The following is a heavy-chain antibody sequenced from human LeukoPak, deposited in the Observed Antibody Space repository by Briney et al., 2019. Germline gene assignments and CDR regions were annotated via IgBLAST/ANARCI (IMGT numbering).Heavy chain of an antibody. CDR2: ISSSGSTI. CDR1: GFTFSSYE. CDR3: AILSWGMDV. Sequence: QTGGSLRLSCAASGFTFSSYEMSWVRQAPGKGLEWVSYISSSGSTIYYADSVKGRFTISRDNAKNSLYLQMNSLRAEDTAVYYCAILSWGMDVWGQGTTVTVSS. V-gene: IGHV3-48*03. J-gene: IGHJ6*02. D-gene: IGHD2-8*02.